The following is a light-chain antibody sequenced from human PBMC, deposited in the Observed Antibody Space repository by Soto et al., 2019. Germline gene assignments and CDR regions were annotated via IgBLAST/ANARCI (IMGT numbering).Light chain of an antibody. Sequence: QMTQSPSSLSASVGDKISLTCRASQTVSTFLNWYRQKPGKAPKLLIYAASSLQSGVPSRFSGSGSETEFTLSISSLQPEDFATYFCQQIYSAPLTFGGGTKVEIK. CDR1: QTVSTF. J-gene: IGKJ4*01. CDR2: AAS. CDR3: QQIYSAPLT. V-gene: IGKV1-39*01.